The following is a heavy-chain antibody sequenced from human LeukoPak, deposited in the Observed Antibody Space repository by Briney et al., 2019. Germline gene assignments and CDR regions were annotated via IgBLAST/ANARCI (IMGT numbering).Heavy chain of an antibody. CDR3: GRDLDFWSGYYLDY. Sequence: GASVKVSCKASGYTFTGYYMRCVRQPPGQGVEWLGWINPNSGGTNYAQKFQGRVTMTRDTSISTAYMELSRLRSDDTAVYYCGRDLDFWSGYYLDYWGQGTLVTVSS. CDR2: INPNSGGT. V-gene: IGHV1-2*02. CDR1: GYTFTGYY. D-gene: IGHD3-3*01. J-gene: IGHJ4*02.